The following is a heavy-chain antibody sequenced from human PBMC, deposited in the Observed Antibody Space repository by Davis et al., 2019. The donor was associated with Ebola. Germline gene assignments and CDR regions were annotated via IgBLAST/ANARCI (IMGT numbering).Heavy chain of an antibody. J-gene: IGHJ3*02. Sequence: ASVKVSCKASGYTLNNYAISWVRQAPGQGLEWMGWISAYNGNTNYAQKLQGRVSMITDTSTSTAYMELRSLRSDDTAVYYCAREGYRTDAFDIWGQGTMVTVSS. CDR3: AREGYRTDAFDI. D-gene: IGHD5-24*01. CDR2: ISAYNGNT. V-gene: IGHV1-18*01. CDR1: GYTLNNYA.